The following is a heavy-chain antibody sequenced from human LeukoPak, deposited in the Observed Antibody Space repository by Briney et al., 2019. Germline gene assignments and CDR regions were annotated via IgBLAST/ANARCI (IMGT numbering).Heavy chain of an antibody. V-gene: IGHV3-23*01. CDR1: GFTFSTYA. CDR2: ISGTGGST. J-gene: IGHJ4*02. D-gene: IGHD2-21*01. CDR3: ASDRAYFDC. Sequence: AGGSLRLSCAASGFTFSTYAMNWVRQAPGKGLEWVSGISGTGGSTYYADSVKGRFTISRDNSKNTLYLQMNSLRAEDTAVYYCASDRAYFDCWGQGTLVTVSS.